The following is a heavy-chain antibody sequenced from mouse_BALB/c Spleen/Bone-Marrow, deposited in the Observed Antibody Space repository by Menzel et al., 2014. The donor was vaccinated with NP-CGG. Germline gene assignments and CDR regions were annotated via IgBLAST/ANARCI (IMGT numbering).Heavy chain of an antibody. J-gene: IGHJ2*01. V-gene: IGHV1-80*01. CDR3: ARGGISVDY. Sequence: QVHLQQPGAELVRPGSSVKISCESSGYVFSTYWINWVKQRPGQGLEWIGQIYPGDGDTDYNGKFKDKATLTADKSSNTAYMQLSSLTSEDSAVYFCARGGISVDYWGQGTTLTVSS. CDR1: GYVFSTYW. CDR2: IYPGDGDT.